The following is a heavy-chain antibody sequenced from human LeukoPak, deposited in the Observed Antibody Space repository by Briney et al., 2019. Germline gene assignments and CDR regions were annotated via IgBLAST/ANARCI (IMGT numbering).Heavy chain of an antibody. D-gene: IGHD3-22*01. CDR3: ARHYYHSSGYYYGTLDY. CDR1: GFTFSSYW. Sequence: GGSLRLSCAASGFTFSSYWMSWVRQAPGKGLEWVANIKQDGSEKYYVDSVKGRFTISRDNAKNSLYLQMNSLRAEDTAEYYCARHYYHSSGYYYGTLDYWGQGTLSPSPQ. J-gene: IGHJ4*02. CDR2: IKQDGSEK. V-gene: IGHV3-7*01.